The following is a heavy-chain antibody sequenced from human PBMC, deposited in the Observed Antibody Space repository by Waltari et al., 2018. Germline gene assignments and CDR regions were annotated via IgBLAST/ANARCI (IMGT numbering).Heavy chain of an antibody. CDR1: GGSISSGDYY. J-gene: IGHJ4*02. CDR2: IYYSGST. D-gene: IGHD2-21*01. Sequence: QVQLQESSPGLVKPSQTLSLTCTVSGGSISSGDYYWSWIRQPPGKGLEWIGYIYYSGSTYYNPSLKSRVTISVDTSKNQFSLKLSSVTAADTAVYYCARGAYCGGDCYSYFDYWGQGTLVTVSS. CDR3: ARGAYCGGDCYSYFDY. V-gene: IGHV4-30-4*08.